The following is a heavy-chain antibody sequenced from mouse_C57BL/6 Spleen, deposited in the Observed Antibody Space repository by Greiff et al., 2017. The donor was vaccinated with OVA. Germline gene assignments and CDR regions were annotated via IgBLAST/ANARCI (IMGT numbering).Heavy chain of an antibody. D-gene: IGHD1-1*01. V-gene: IGHV1-50*01. CDR1: GYTFTSYW. Sequence: QVQLKQSGAELVKPGASVKLSCKASGYTFTSYWMQWVKQRPGQGLEWIGEIDPSDSYTNYNQKFKGKATLTVDTSSSTAYMQLSSLTSEDSAVYDCARALITTVVADYWGQGTTLTGSS. J-gene: IGHJ2*01. CDR2: IDPSDSYT. CDR3: ARALITTVVADY.